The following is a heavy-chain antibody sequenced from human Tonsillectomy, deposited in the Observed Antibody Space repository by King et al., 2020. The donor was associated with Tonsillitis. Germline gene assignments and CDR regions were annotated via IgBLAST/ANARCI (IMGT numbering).Heavy chain of an antibody. Sequence: VQLVESGGGVVQPGRSLRLSCAASGFTFSSYGMHWVRQAPGKGLEWVAVISYDGSNKYYADSVKGRFTISRDNSKNTLYLQMNSLRAEDTAVYYCAKDFYYDSSGPDAFDIWGQGTMVTVSS. CDR2: ISYDGSNK. J-gene: IGHJ3*02. CDR3: AKDFYYDSSGPDAFDI. D-gene: IGHD3-22*01. CDR1: GFTFSSYG. V-gene: IGHV3-30*18.